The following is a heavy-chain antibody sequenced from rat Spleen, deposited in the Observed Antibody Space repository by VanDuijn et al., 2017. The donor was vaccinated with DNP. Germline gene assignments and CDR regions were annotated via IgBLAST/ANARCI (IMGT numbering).Heavy chain of an antibody. CDR3: ARVGDLHDGGSGDALDA. Sequence: EVQLVESGGGLVQPGRSLKLSCAASGFTFSNYDMAWVRQAPTKGLEWVAYISYDGGITSYGDSVKGRFTISRDNAKSTLYLQMNSLRSEDTATYYCARVGDLHDGGSGDALDAWGQGVMVTVSS. V-gene: IGHV5-22*01. CDR1: GFTFSNYD. CDR2: ISYDGGIT. J-gene: IGHJ2*01. D-gene: IGHD1-12*02.